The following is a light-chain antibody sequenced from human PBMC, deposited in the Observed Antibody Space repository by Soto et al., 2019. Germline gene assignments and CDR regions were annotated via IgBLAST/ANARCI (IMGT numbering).Light chain of an antibody. V-gene: IGKV3-15*01. Sequence: EIVMTQSPATLSVSPGERATLSCRASQSVSSNLAWYQQKPGQPPRLLIYDASTSATGIPARFSGSGSGTEFTLTISSLQSEDFAIYYCQQYNNWPPNTFGQGTKLEIK. CDR2: DAS. CDR3: QQYNNWPPNT. J-gene: IGKJ2*01. CDR1: QSVSSN.